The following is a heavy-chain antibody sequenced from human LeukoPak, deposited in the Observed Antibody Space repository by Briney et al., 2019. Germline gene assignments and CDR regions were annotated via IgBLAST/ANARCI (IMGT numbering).Heavy chain of an antibody. D-gene: IGHD5/OR15-5a*01. V-gene: IGHV4-39*07. CDR3: AREVSFNYYYYMDV. CDR1: GGSISSSSYY. J-gene: IGHJ6*03. Sequence: PSETLSLTCTVSGGSISSSSYYWGWIRQPPGKGLEWIGSIYHSGSTYYNPSLKSRVTISVDRSKDQFSLKLSSVTAADTAVYYCAREVSFNYYYYMDVWGKGTTVTVSS. CDR2: IYHSGST.